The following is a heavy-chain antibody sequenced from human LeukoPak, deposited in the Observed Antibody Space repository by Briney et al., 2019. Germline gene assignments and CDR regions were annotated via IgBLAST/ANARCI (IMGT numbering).Heavy chain of an antibody. Sequence: ASVKVSCKASGYTFTSYYMHWVRQAPGQGLEWMGIINPSGGSTSYAQKFQGRVTMTRDTSTRTVYMERSSLRSEDTCVYYCARFAGIAAAGTHIDYWGQGTLVTVSS. D-gene: IGHD6-13*01. V-gene: IGHV1-46*01. CDR1: GYTFTSYY. CDR3: ARFAGIAAAGTHIDY. CDR2: INPSGGST. J-gene: IGHJ4*02.